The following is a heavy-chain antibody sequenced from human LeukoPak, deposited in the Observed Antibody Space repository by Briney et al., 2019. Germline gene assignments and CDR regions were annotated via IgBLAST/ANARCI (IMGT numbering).Heavy chain of an antibody. CDR2: IYYSGST. Sequence: SETLSLTCTVSGGSISSYYWSLIRQPPGKGLEWIGYIYYSGSTNYDPSLKSRVTISVDTSKNQFSLKLSSVTAADTAVYYCARANSGYDLDYWGQGTLVTVSS. CDR3: ARANSGYDLDY. J-gene: IGHJ4*02. D-gene: IGHD5-12*01. V-gene: IGHV4-59*01. CDR1: GGSISSYY.